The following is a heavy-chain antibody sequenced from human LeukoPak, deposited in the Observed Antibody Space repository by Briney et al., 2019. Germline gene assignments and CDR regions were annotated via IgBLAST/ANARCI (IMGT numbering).Heavy chain of an antibody. J-gene: IGHJ4*02. CDR2: IIPIFGTA. CDR3: ARGRRGYSYGPNFDY. V-gene: IGHV1-69*05. Sequence: ASVKVSCKASGGTFSSYAISWVRQAPGQGLEWMGGIIPIFGTANYAQKFQGRVTITTDESTSTAYMELSSLRSEDTAVYYCARGRRGYSYGPNFDYWGQGTLVTVSS. D-gene: IGHD5-18*01. CDR1: GGTFSSYA.